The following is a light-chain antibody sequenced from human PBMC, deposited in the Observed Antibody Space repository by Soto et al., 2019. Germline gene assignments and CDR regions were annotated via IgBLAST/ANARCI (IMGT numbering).Light chain of an antibody. CDR2: GAS. Sequence: IVVTHSPGTLSLSPVERATLSCRASQSVSNNYLAWYQQKPGQAPRLLIYGASNRATGIPDRFSGSGSGTDFTLTISRLETEDFAVYYCQQYGSSGTFGQGTKVDIK. CDR3: QQYGSSGT. V-gene: IGKV3-20*01. CDR1: QSVSNNY. J-gene: IGKJ1*01.